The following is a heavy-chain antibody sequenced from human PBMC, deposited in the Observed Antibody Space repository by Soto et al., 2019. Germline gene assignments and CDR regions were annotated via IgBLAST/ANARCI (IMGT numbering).Heavy chain of an antibody. D-gene: IGHD3-22*01. Sequence: QVQLQQWGSGLLKPSETLSLTCAVYGGSFSGYYWSWIRQPPGKGLEWIGEINHSGSTNYNPSLTSRVTISVDTSKNQFSLKLSSVTAADTAVYYCARVGRYDSSGYYYYFDYWGQGTLVTVSS. V-gene: IGHV4-34*01. J-gene: IGHJ4*02. CDR3: ARVGRYDSSGYYYYFDY. CDR2: INHSGST. CDR1: GGSFSGYY.